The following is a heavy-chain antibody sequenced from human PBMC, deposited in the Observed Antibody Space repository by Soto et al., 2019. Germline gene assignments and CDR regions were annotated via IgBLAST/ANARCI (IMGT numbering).Heavy chain of an antibody. CDR3: XXXXXXIDV. CDR1: GLTXXXYY. J-gene: IGHJ6*02. V-gene: IGHV3-11*05. Sequence: QVQLVESGGGLVKPGGSLRLSCAASGLTXXXYYMSWIRQAPGKGLEWVSYITSSGSYTKYADSVQGRFTISRDNAKNSLYLQMNSLXAXXXXXXXXXXXXXXIDVWGQGTTVTVSS. CDR2: ITSSGSYT.